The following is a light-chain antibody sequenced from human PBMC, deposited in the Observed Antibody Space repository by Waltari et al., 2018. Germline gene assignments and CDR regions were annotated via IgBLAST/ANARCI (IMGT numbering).Light chain of an antibody. CDR1: QSIGSY. V-gene: IGKV3-11*01. Sequence: EIVLTQSPATLSLSPGERATLSCRASQSIGSYLAWYQQKPGLAPSLLIYDASNRAAGIPVRFSGSGSGTDFTLTISSLEPEDFAVYYCQHRSNWPPSFGQGTKVEIE. J-gene: IGKJ2*01. CDR2: DAS. CDR3: QHRSNWPPS.